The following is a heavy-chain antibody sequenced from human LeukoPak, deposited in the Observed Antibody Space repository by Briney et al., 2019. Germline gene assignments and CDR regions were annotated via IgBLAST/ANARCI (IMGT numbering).Heavy chain of an antibody. CDR1: GGSISSGDYY. CDR3: ARDHCSSTSCYRSYFQH. V-gene: IGHV4-30-4*08. D-gene: IGHD2-2*01. CDR2: IYYSGST. J-gene: IGHJ1*01. Sequence: PSETLSLICTVSGGSISSGDYYWSWIRQPPGKGLEWIGYIYYSGSTYYNPSLKSRVTISVDTSKNQFSLKLSSVTAADTAVYYCARDHCSSTSCYRSYFQHWGQGTLVTVSS.